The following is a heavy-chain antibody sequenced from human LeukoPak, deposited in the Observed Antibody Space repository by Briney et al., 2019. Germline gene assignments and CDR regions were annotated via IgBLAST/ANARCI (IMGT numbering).Heavy chain of an antibody. CDR1: GGSISSYC. Sequence: SETLSLTCTVSGGSISSYCWSWIRQPPGKGLEWIGYIYYSGSTNYNPSLKSRVTISVDTSKNQFSLKLSSVTAADTAVYYCARGGPYSSGWYYFDYWGQGTLVTVSS. J-gene: IGHJ4*02. CDR2: IYYSGST. CDR3: ARGGPYSSGWYYFDY. V-gene: IGHV4-59*01. D-gene: IGHD6-19*01.